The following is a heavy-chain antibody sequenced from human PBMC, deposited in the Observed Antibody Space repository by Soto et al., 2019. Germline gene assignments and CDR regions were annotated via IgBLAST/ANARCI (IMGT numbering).Heavy chain of an antibody. V-gene: IGHV4-59*08. CDR2: IYYSGSI. D-gene: IGHD2-21*01. J-gene: IGHJ4*02. Sequence: PSETLSLTCAVSGVSIRGYYWGWIRQPPGKGLEWIGYIYYSGSINYNPSLKSRVTISVDTSKNKFSLKLGSVTAADSAVYYCARLRCSGGKCWDYFDYWGQGTLVTVSS. CDR1: GVSIRGYY. CDR3: ARLRCSGGKCWDYFDY.